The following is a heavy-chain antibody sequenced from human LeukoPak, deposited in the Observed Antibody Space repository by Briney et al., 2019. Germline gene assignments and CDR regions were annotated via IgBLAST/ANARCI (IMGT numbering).Heavy chain of an antibody. D-gene: IGHD2-15*01. CDR3: ARAHRGGVDY. V-gene: IGHV3-48*03. CDR1: GFTFSSYE. CDR2: IGSSGSTI. J-gene: IGHJ4*02. Sequence: GGSLRLSCAASGFTFSSYEMNWVRQAPGKGLEWVSYIGSSGSTIYYADSVKGRFTISRDNAKNSLYLQMNSLRAEDTAVYYCARAHRGGVDYWGQGTLVTVSS.